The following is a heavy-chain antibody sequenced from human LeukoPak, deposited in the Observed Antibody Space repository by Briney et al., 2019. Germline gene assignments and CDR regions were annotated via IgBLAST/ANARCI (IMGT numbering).Heavy chain of an antibody. J-gene: IGHJ1*01. CDR1: GYTFTSYG. D-gene: IGHD3-22*01. CDR2: ISAYNGNT. Sequence: GASVKVSCKASGYTFTSYGISWVRQAPGQGLEWMGWISAYNGNTNYAQKLQGRVTMTTDTSTSTAYMELRSLRSDDTAVYYCARVGYYYDSSGYLILQHWGQGTLVTVSS. V-gene: IGHV1-18*01. CDR3: ARVGYYYDSSGYLILQH.